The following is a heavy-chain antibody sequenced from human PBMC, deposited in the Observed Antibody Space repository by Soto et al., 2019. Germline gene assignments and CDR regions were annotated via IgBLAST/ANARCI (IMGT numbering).Heavy chain of an antibody. Sequence: SETLSLTCAVYGGSFSGYYWSWIRQPPGKGLEWIGEINHSGSTNYNPSLKSRVTISVDTSKNQFSLKLSSVTAADTAVYYCASAPNWFDPWGQGTLVTVSS. CDR3: ASAPNWFDP. J-gene: IGHJ5*02. CDR2: INHSGST. V-gene: IGHV4-34*01. CDR1: GGSFSGYY.